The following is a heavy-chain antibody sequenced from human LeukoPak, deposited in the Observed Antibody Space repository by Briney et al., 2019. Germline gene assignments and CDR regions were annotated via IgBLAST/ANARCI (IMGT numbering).Heavy chain of an antibody. J-gene: IGHJ4*02. CDR3: AKDKSSSSGWYYFDY. D-gene: IGHD6-19*01. CDR2: ISGSGRST. V-gene: IGHV3-23*01. Sequence: GGSLRLSCAAPEFTFSNHVMNWVRQAPGKGLEWVSGISGSGRSTYYADSVKGRFTISRDNSRNTRYLQMNSLRAEDTAVYYCAKDKSSSSGWYYFDYWGQGTLVTVSS. CDR1: EFTFSNHV.